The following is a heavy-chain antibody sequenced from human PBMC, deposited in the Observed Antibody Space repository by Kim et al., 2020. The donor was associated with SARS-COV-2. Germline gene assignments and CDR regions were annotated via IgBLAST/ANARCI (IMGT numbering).Heavy chain of an antibody. Sequence: GGSLRLSCSASGFSFSSDELNWVRQAPGKGLEWVSFLTSSGTTKYYADSVKGRFTISRDNAKNSLYLQMNSLRAEDTAVYYCARSIYYDISTASGGAFDFWGQGTMVTVGS. CDR1: GFSFSSDE. D-gene: IGHD3-9*01. CDR2: LTSSGTTK. J-gene: IGHJ3*01. V-gene: IGHV3-48*03. CDR3: ARSIYYDISTASGGAFDF.